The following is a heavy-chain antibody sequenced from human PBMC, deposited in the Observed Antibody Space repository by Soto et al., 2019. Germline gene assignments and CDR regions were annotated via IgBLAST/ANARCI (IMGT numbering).Heavy chain of an antibody. J-gene: IGHJ6*02. CDR3: ARIKWGLKYENGMDV. CDR2: INPKTAAT. CDR1: GYSFSAYF. D-gene: IGHD1-26*01. Sequence: QVQLVQSGAEVKTSGASVKVSCKPSGYSFSAYFIQWVRQAPGHGLEWVAWINPKTAATNYAKKFQGRVSLAWDTSSTTAYMELTRLRPDATAVYYCARIKWGLKYENGMDVGGHGTTVTVS. V-gene: IGHV1-2*02.